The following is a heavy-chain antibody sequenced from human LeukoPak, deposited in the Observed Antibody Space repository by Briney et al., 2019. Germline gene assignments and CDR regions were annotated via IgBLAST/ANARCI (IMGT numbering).Heavy chain of an antibody. V-gene: IGHV4-38-2*01. D-gene: IGHD3-10*01. CDR3: ATFYGSGSRYFAY. J-gene: IGHJ4*02. CDR1: GYSISSGYY. Sequence: SETQSLTCAVSGYSISSGYYWGWIRQPPRKGLEWIGSISHSAITYHNPSLKSRVTISIDTSKNQFSLKLSSVTAADTAVYYCATFYGSGSRYFAYWGQGALVTVSS. CDR2: ISHSAIT.